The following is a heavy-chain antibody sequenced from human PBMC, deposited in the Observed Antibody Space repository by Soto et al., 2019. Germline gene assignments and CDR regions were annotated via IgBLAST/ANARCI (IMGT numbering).Heavy chain of an antibody. CDR3: ARDPYYNYGEGGGMDV. CDR2: IYYTGIT. J-gene: IGHJ6*02. V-gene: IGHV4-59*01. Sequence: SETLSLTCTVSGGSFSSYYWSWIRQPPGKGLEWIGYIYYTGITNHNPSLKSRVTISVDTSKNQFSLKLSSVTAADTAVYYCARDPYYNYGEGGGMDVWGQGTTVTVSS. D-gene: IGHD3-16*01. CDR1: GGSFSSYY.